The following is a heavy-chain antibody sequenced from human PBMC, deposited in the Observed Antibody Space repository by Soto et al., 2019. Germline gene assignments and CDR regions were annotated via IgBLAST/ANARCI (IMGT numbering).Heavy chain of an antibody. CDR2: IYWDDDK. Sequence: QITLKESGPTLVKPTQTLTLTCTFSGFSLTTSGVGVGWIRQPPGKALEWLALIYWDDDKRYSPSLKSRLTTNXXTSRNQVVLTMTNMDPVDPATYFCAHRDAFGEFDSWGQGTLVTVSS. D-gene: IGHD3-10*01. J-gene: IGHJ5*01. CDR1: GFSLTTSGVG. CDR3: AHRDAFGEFDS. V-gene: IGHV2-5*02.